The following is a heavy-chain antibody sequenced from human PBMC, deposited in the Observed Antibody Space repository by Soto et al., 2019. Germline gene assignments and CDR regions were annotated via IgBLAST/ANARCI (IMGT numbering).Heavy chain of an antibody. CDR2: ISYDGSNK. CDR1: GFAFSSYA. CDR3: ARDSSSWGDYYYYGMDV. Sequence: WGSLRLSCAASGFAFSSYAMHWVRQAPGKGLEWVAVISYDGSNKYYADSVKGRFTISRDNSKNTLYLQMNSLRAEDTAVYYCARDSSSWGDYYYYGMDVWGQGTTVTVSS. J-gene: IGHJ6*02. D-gene: IGHD6-13*01. V-gene: IGHV3-30-3*01.